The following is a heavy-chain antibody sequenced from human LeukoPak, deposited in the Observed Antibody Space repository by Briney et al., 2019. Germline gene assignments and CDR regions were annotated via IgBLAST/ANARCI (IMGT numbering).Heavy chain of an antibody. D-gene: IGHD1-26*01. J-gene: IGHJ3*02. CDR3: AADRGDYSGSYWTPFDI. V-gene: IGHV1-24*01. CDR2: FNPEDGEI. CDR1: EYTLTELS. Sequence: ASVKVSCKVSEYTLTELSMHWVRQAPGKGLEWLGGFNPEDGEIIYAQKFQGRVTMSDDTSTDTAYMELGSLRSDDTAVYYCAADRGDYSGSYWTPFDIWGQGTMVTVSS.